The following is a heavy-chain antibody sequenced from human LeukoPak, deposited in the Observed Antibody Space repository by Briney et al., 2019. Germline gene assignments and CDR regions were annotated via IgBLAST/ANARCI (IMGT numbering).Heavy chain of an antibody. J-gene: IGHJ6*02. Sequence: GGSLRLSCVASAFTFDDYAMHWVRQAPGKGLEWVSGISRNSGAIGYADSAKGRFTISRDNAKNSLFLQMNSLQDEDTALYFCAKGISVTDYYYGMDVWGQGTTVTVSS. CDR1: AFTFDDYA. CDR3: AKGISVTDYYYGMDV. D-gene: IGHD2-21*02. CDR2: ISRNSGAI. V-gene: IGHV3-9*01.